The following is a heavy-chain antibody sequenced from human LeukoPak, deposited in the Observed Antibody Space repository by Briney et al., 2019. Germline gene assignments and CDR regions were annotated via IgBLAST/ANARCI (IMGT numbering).Heavy chain of an antibody. CDR1: GFTFSSYA. CDR2: ISYDGSNK. Sequence: PGRSLRLSCAASGFTFSSYAMHWVRQAPGKGLEWVAVISYDGSNKYYADSVKGRFTISRDNSKNTLYLQMNNLRAEDTAVYYCARRGYSGYDYGMDVWGQGTTVTVSS. D-gene: IGHD5-12*01. CDR3: ARRGYSGYDYGMDV. V-gene: IGHV3-30-3*01. J-gene: IGHJ6*02.